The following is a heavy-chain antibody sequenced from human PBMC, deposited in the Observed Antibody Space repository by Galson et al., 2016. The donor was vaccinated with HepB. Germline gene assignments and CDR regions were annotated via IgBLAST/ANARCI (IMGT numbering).Heavy chain of an antibody. CDR3: ARDPPQQR. V-gene: IGHV3-73*01. D-gene: IGHD6-13*01. CDR2: IGSKANSHAT. CDR1: GFTFSGSG. J-gene: IGHJ4*02. Sequence: SLRLSCAASGFTFSGSGIHWVRQASGKGLEWVARIGSKANSHATEYAASVTGRFTISRYDSKNTAYLQMNSLKTEDTAVYYCARDPPQQRWGQGTLVTVSS.